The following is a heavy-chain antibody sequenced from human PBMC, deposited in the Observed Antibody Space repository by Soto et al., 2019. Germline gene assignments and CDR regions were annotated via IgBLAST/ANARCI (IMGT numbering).Heavy chain of an antibody. CDR1: GFTFSNAW. D-gene: IGHD3-9*01. CDR3: AGLVLHNWFDP. V-gene: IGHV3-15*01. CDR2: IKRKTDGGTT. Sequence: EVQLVESGGGLVKPGGSLRLSCAASGFTFSNAWMSWVRQAPGKGLEWVGRIKRKTDGGTTDYAAPVKGRFIISRDDSKNTLYLEMNSLKTEDTAVYYCAGLVLHNWFDPWGQGTLVTVSS. J-gene: IGHJ5*02.